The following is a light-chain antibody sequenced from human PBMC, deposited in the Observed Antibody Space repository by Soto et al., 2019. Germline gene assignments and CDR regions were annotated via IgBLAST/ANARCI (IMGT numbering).Light chain of an antibody. Sequence: EIVLPQSPRTLSLSPGKRATLSCRASQSISSSYLAWYQQKPGQAPSPIIYGESNRATGIPDRFSGSGSGTDFTLTISRLEPEDFAVYYCQLYSRSPRQITFGQGTRLEI. J-gene: IGKJ5*01. CDR1: QSISSSY. CDR3: QLYSRSPRQIT. CDR2: GES. V-gene: IGKV3-20*01.